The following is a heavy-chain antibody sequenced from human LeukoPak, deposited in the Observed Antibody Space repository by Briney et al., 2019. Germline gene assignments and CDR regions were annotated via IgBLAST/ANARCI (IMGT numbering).Heavy chain of an antibody. D-gene: IGHD5-18*01. CDR2: INTNTGNP. J-gene: IGHJ4*02. CDR3: ARGKIPRRYSYGNLPGY. V-gene: IGHV7-4-1*02. CDR1: GYTFTSYA. Sequence: GASVTVSCKASGYTFTSYAMNWVRQAPGQGLEWMGWINTNTGNPTYAQGFTGRFVFSLDTSVSTAYLQISSLKAEDTAVYYCARGKIPRRYSYGNLPGYWGQGTLVTVSS.